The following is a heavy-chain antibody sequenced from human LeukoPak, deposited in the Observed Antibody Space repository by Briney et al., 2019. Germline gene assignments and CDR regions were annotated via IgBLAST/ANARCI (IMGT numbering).Heavy chain of an antibody. Sequence: SETLSLTCTVSGGSISSGDYYWSWIRQPPGKGLEWIGYIYYSGSTYYNPSLKSRVTISVDTSKNQFSLKLSSVTAADTAVYYCAREYSSGWYLHAFDIWGQGTMVTVSS. J-gene: IGHJ3*02. D-gene: IGHD6-19*01. V-gene: IGHV4-30-4*01. CDR3: AREYSSGWYLHAFDI. CDR1: GGSISSGDYY. CDR2: IYYSGST.